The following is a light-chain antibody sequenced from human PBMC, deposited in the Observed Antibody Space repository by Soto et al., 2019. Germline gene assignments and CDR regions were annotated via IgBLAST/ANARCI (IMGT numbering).Light chain of an antibody. CDR3: QQYNSYSWT. Sequence: DIQMAQSPPALSASVGDRVTITCRASQSISSWLAWYQQKPGKAPKLLIYKASSLESGAPSRFSGSGSGTAFTLTISSLQPDDFATYYCQQYNSYSWTFGQGTKVDIK. V-gene: IGKV1-5*03. CDR2: KAS. CDR1: QSISSW. J-gene: IGKJ1*01.